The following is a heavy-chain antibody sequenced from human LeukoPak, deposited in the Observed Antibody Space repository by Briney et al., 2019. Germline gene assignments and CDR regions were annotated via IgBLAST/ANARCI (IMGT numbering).Heavy chain of an antibody. CDR2: IRYDGSNE. D-gene: IGHD3-10*01. CDR1: GFTFSDSA. CDR3: AKDLGITMIRGAMEFDP. J-gene: IGHJ5*02. V-gene: IGHV3-30*02. Sequence: PGESPRLSCAASGFTFSDSAMNWVRQAPGKGLEWVAYIRYDGSNEYNRDSVKGRLTISRDNSKNMVYLQMNSLRADDTAVYYCAKDLGITMIRGAMEFDPWAQGTLVTVSS.